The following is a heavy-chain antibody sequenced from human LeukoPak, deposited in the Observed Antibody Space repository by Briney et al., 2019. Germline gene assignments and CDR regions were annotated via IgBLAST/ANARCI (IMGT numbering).Heavy chain of an antibody. Sequence: ASVKVSCKASGYTFTAHYLHWVRQAPGQGLEWMGRVNPNSGGTRYAPHFQGRVVMTSDTSISTAYMELERLTSDDTAVYFCAPNSGYSSGWFTGWGQGTLVIVSS. D-gene: IGHD6-19*01. V-gene: IGHV1-2*06. CDR2: VNPNSGGT. CDR3: APNSGYSSGWFTG. J-gene: IGHJ4*02. CDR1: GYTFTAHY.